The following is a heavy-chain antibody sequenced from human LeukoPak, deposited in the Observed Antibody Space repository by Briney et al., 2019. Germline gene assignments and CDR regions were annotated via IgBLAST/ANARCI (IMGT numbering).Heavy chain of an antibody. D-gene: IGHD3-10*02. CDR1: GFTFSNFG. CDR3: AKGDYYVLDF. CDR2: ITSGVGIT. Sequence: GGSLRLSCTVSGFTFSNFGMKWVGQAPGKGLEWGSVITSGVGITYYADSVKGRFTISRDNSRNTLYLQMNSLRAEDTAVYYCAKGDYYVLDFWGQGILVTVSS. V-gene: IGHV3-23*01. J-gene: IGHJ4*02.